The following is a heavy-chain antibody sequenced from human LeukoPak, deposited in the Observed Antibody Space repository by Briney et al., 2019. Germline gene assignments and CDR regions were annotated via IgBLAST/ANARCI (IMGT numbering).Heavy chain of an antibody. Sequence: SETLSLTCTVSGGSISSGGYYWSWIRQHPGKGLEWIGYIYYSGSTYYNLSLKSRVTISVDTSKNQFSLKLSSVTATDTAVYYCARDQSRAALDYWGQGTLVTVSS. J-gene: IGHJ4*02. CDR1: GGSISSGGYY. D-gene: IGHD6-6*01. CDR3: ARDQSRAALDY. V-gene: IGHV4-31*03. CDR2: IYYSGST.